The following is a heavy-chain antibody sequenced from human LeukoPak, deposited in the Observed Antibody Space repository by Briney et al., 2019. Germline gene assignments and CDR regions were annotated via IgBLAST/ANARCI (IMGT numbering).Heavy chain of an antibody. D-gene: IGHD1-26*01. J-gene: IGHJ4*02. CDR1: GFTFSDYY. Sequence: GGSLRLSCAASGFTFSDYYMSWIRQAPGKGLEWVSYISSGGRTIYYADSVKGRFTMSRDNSKNTLYLQMNSLRAEDTAVYYCAKDRERVGYFDYWGQGTLVTVSS. CDR3: AKDRERVGYFDY. V-gene: IGHV3-11*04. CDR2: ISSGGRTI.